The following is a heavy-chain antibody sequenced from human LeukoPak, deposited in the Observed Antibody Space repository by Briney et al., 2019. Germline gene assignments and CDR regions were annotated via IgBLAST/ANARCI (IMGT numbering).Heavy chain of an antibody. Sequence: PSETLSLTCAVYGGSFSGYCWSWIRQPPGKGLEWIGEINHSGSTNYNPSLKSRVTISVDPPKNQFSLKLSSVTAADTAVYYCASSSDTAMGDWGRGTLVTVSS. CDR2: INHSGST. CDR1: GGSFSGYC. CDR3: ASSSDTAMGD. J-gene: IGHJ4*02. V-gene: IGHV4-34*01. D-gene: IGHD5-18*01.